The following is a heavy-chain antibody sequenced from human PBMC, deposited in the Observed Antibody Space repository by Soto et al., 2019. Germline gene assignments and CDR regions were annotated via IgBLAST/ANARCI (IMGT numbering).Heavy chain of an antibody. V-gene: IGHV3-33*01. J-gene: IGHJ6*02. D-gene: IGHD3-22*01. Sequence: PGGSLRLSCAASGFTFSSYGMHWVRQAPGKGLEWVAVIWYDGSNKYYADSVKGRFTISRDNSKNTLYLQMNSLRAEDTAVYYCASDYYDSSGYSNYYYYYGMDVWGQGTTVTVSS. CDR1: GFTFSSYG. CDR3: ASDYYDSSGYSNYYYYYGMDV. CDR2: IWYDGSNK.